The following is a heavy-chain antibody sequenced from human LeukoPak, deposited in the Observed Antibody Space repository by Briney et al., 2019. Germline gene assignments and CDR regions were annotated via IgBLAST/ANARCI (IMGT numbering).Heavy chain of an antibody. CDR2: IYHSGST. CDR1: GYSISNDYY. J-gene: IGHJ4*02. D-gene: IGHD2-21*02. V-gene: IGHV4-38-2*02. Sequence: PSETLSLTCAFSGYSISNDYYWGWIRQPPGKGLEGIGSIYHSGSTDYNPALKRRGTISVDTSKTQFSLQLSYVTAADTAVYYCAREGAHIVVVTAIRSFDYWGQGTLVTVSS. CDR3: AREGAHIVVVTAIRSFDY.